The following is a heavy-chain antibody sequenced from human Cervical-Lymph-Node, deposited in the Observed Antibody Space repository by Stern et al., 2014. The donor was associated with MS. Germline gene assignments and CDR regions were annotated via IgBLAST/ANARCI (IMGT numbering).Heavy chain of an antibody. J-gene: IGHJ4*02. Sequence: QITLKESGPPLVRPTQTLTLTCTFSGFSLSTSGVGVGWIRQPPGKALEWLALLYGDDDKRYSPSLKTRGTITKDTSKNQVVLTMSNMDPADTATYYCAHRRMDYTLFDYWGQGTLVTVSS. CDR3: AHRRMDYTLFDY. CDR2: LYGDDDK. CDR1: GFSLSTSGVG. V-gene: IGHV2-5*02. D-gene: IGHD4-11*01.